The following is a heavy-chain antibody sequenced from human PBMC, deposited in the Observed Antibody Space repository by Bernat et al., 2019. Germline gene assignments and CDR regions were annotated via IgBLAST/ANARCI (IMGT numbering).Heavy chain of an antibody. J-gene: IGHJ4*02. Sequence: QVQLVESGGGLVKPGGSLRLSCVASGFTFSDYYMSWIRQAPGKGLEWVSYISSSSSYTNYADSVKGRFTISRDNAKNSLYLQMNSLRAEDTAVYYCARAYGDYDQRVDYWGQGTLVTVSS. CDR2: ISSSSSYT. V-gene: IGHV3-11*05. D-gene: IGHD4-17*01. CDR1: GFTFSDYY. CDR3: ARAYGDYDQRVDY.